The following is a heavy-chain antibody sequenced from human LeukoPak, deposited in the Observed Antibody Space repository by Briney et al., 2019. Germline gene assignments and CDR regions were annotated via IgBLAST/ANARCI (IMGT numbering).Heavy chain of an antibody. CDR1: GYTFTSYG. V-gene: IGHV1-18*01. D-gene: IGHD3-3*01. Sequence: ASVKVSCKASGYTFTSYGISWVRPAPGQGIEWMGWISAYNGNTNYAQKLKGRVTMTTDTSTSTVYMELRSLRSDDTAVYYCVRGSGLVIYNWFDPWGQGTLVTVSS. J-gene: IGHJ5*02. CDR2: ISAYNGNT. CDR3: VRGSGLVIYNWFDP.